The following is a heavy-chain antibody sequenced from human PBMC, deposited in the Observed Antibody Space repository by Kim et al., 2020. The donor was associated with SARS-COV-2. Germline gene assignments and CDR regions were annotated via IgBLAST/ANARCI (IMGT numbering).Heavy chain of an antibody. D-gene: IGHD5-12*01. CDR1: GYTFTSYG. CDR3: ARDPWLQHYYYYGMDV. V-gene: IGHV1-18*01. CDR2: ISAYNGNT. Sequence: ASVKVSCKASGYTFTSYGISWVRQAPGQGLEWMGWISAYNGNTNYAQKLQGRVTMTTDTSTSTAYMELRSLRSDDTAVYYCARDPWLQHYYYYGMDVWGQGTTVTVSS. J-gene: IGHJ6*02.